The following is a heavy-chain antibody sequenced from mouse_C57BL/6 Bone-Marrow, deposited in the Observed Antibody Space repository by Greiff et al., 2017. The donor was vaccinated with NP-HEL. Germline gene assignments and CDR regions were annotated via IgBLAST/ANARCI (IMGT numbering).Heavy chain of an antibody. Sequence: VQLQQPGAELVKPGASVKLSCKASGYTFTSYWMHWVKQRPGQGLEWIGMIHPNSGSTNYNEKFKSKATLPVDKSSSTAYMQLSSLTSEDSAVYNGARNDYYGSSYGFAYWGQGTLVTVSA. CDR3: ARNDYYGSSYGFAY. D-gene: IGHD1-1*01. CDR2: IHPNSGST. CDR1: GYTFTSYW. J-gene: IGHJ3*01. V-gene: IGHV1-64*01.